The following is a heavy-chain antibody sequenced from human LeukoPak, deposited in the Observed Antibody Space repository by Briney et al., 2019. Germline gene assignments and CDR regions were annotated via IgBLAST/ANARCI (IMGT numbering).Heavy chain of an antibody. Sequence: SETLSLTCTVSDGSITNYDWSWVRQPPGKGPEFIGYIHYSGTANYNPSLRSRVTISIDTSKKHFSLKLSSVTAADTAVYYCARASGEAVAVNYWGQGTLVTVSS. CDR1: DGSITNYD. CDR2: IHYSGTA. V-gene: IGHV4-59*12. CDR3: ARASGEAVAVNY. D-gene: IGHD6-19*01. J-gene: IGHJ4*02.